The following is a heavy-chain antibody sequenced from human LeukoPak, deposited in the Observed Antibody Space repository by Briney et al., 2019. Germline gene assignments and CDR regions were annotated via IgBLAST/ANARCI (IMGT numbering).Heavy chain of an antibody. D-gene: IGHD3-22*01. Sequence: ASVKVSCKASGYTFTGYYMHWVRQAPGQGLEWMGWINPNSGGTNYAQKFQGRVTMTRDTSISTAYMELSRLRSDDTAVYYCARGYYDSSGLTDYWGQGTLVTVSS. CDR2: INPNSGGT. J-gene: IGHJ4*02. V-gene: IGHV1-2*02. CDR1: GYTFTGYY. CDR3: ARGYYDSSGLTDY.